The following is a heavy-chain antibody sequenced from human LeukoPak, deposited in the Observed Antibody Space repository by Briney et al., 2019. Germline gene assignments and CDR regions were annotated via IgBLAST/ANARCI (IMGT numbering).Heavy chain of an antibody. CDR1: GGSISSYY. J-gene: IGHJ5*02. CDR3: ARVRYYYDSSGYFNWFDP. D-gene: IGHD3-22*01. CDR2: IYYSGST. Sequence: SETLSLTCTVSGGSISSYYWSWIRQPPGKGLEWIGYIYYSGSTNYNPSLKSRVTISVDTSKNQFSLKLSSVTAADTVVYYCARVRYYYDSSGYFNWFDPWGQGTLVTVSS. V-gene: IGHV4-59*01.